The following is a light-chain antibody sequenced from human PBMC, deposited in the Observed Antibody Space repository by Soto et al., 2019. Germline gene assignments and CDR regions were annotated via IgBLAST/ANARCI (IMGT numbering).Light chain of an antibody. V-gene: IGKV1-39*01. CDR3: QHSYTTLYT. CDR1: HGTSIN. J-gene: IGKJ2*01. CDR2: AAS. Sequence: IRIPPRTSSLSASVGDRVPITCRERHGTSINLSWYQQKPGKAPQLLIYAASSSQSGVASRFSGGVSRTDFTLTITSLHPEDSAFYYCQHSYTTLYTLGQGTKVDIK.